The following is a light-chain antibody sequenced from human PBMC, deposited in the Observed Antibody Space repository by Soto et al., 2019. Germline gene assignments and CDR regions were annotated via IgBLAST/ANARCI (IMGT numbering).Light chain of an antibody. Sequence: IVLTQSPATLSLSPGKSASLSCRARQNISNYLIWHQQKAGQAPRLLIYDVSNRATVIPDRFSASGTGTDFTLTISDVQPEDFAVYYCHQRQSWPRTFGQGTKVDI. J-gene: IGKJ1*01. CDR2: DVS. CDR1: QNISNY. CDR3: HQRQSWPRT. V-gene: IGKV3-11*01.